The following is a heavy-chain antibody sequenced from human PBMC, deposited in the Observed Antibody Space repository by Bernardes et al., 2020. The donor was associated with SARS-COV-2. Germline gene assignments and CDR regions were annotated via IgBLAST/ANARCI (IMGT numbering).Heavy chain of an antibody. Sequence: GSMRLAYAAAVFSFSSYAMSWVRPAPGKGLEWVSAISGSGGSTYYADSVKGRFTISRDNSKNTLYLQMNSLRAEDTAVYYCATSRAYGDPKGGVYDYWGQGTLVTVSS. CDR1: VFSFSSYA. D-gene: IGHD4-17*01. CDR3: ATSRAYGDPKGGVYDY. J-gene: IGHJ4*02. V-gene: IGHV3-23*01. CDR2: ISGSGGST.